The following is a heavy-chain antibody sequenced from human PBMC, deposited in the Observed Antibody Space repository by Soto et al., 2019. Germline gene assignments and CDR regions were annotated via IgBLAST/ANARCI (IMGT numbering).Heavy chain of an antibody. J-gene: IGHJ6*02. V-gene: IGHV3-30*18. Sequence: GGSLRLSCAASGFTFSSYGMHWVRQAPGKGLEWVAVISYDGSNKYYADSVKGRFTISRDNSKNTLYLQMNSLGAEDTAVYYCAKDKYYYDSSGYYGNYYGMDVWGQGTTVTVSS. CDR2: ISYDGSNK. D-gene: IGHD3-22*01. CDR3: AKDKYYYDSSGYYGNYYGMDV. CDR1: GFTFSSYG.